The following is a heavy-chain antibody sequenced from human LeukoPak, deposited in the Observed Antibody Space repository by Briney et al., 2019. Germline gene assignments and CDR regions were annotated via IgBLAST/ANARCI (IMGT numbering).Heavy chain of an antibody. CDR1: GGSISFFY. J-gene: IGHJ4*02. D-gene: IGHD3-22*01. CDR3: ARGGGSTDYYDSSGYF. Sequence: SETLSLTCTVSGGSISFFYWTWLRQPPGKGLEWSGYIYDSSNTKYSPSLKSRVTISLDTSKNQFSLKLSSVTAADTAVYYCARGGGSTDYYDSSGYFWGQGTLVTVSS. CDR2: IYDSSNT. V-gene: IGHV4-59*01.